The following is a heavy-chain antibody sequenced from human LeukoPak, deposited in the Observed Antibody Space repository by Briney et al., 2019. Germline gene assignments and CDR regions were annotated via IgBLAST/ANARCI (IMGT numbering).Heavy chain of an antibody. Sequence: GASVKVSCKAAGYTFTVYYMHWVRQAPGQGLEWMGGIILIIGTANYAQKFQGRVTITTDESTSTAYMELSSLRSEDTAVYYCARDGSELYYDFWSGARAFDIWGQGTMVTVSS. V-gene: IGHV1-69*05. D-gene: IGHD3-3*01. CDR2: IILIIGTA. J-gene: IGHJ3*02. CDR1: GYTFTVYY. CDR3: ARDGSELYYDFWSGARAFDI.